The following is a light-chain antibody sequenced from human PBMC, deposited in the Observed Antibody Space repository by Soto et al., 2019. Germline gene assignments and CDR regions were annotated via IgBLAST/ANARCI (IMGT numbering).Light chain of an antibody. CDR3: QQYAGYL. J-gene: IGKJ2*01. CDR2: DAS. CDR1: QTISGW. V-gene: IGKV1-5*01. Sequence: DNQVTQSPSTLSASVGDRVTITCRASQTISGWLAWYQQKPGKAPKLLIYDASTLESGVPSRFSGSESGTEYTLTVSGLQPDDFATYYCQQYAGYLFGQGTKLEIK.